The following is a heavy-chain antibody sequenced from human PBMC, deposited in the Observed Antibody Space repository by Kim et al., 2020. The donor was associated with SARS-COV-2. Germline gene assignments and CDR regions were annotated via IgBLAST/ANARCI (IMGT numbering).Heavy chain of an antibody. CDR1: GGSINSVIYY. J-gene: IGHJ6*03. CDR2: INFGGTT. Sequence: SETLSLTCTGSGGSINSVIYYWGWIRQPPGQGLEWIGSINFGGTTYYNPSLKSRVTISADTSKNQISLKLTSVTAADTAVYYCARERVEADYYYYYMDVWGKGTTVTVSS. D-gene: IGHD3-3*01. CDR3: ARERVEADYYYYYMDV. V-gene: IGHV4-39*02.